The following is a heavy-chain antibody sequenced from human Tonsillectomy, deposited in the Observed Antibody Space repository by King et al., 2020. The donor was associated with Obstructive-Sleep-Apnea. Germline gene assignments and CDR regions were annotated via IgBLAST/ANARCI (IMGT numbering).Heavy chain of an antibody. CDR3: ARDGNSGYDFDY. CDR1: GFTFSSYA. J-gene: IGHJ4*02. CDR2: ISYDGSNK. Sequence: VQLVESGGGVVQPGRSLRLSCAASGFTFSSYAMHWVRQAPGKGLEWVAVISYDGSNKYYADSVKGRFTISRDNSKNTLYLQMNSLRAGDTAVYYCARDGNSGYDFDYWGQGTLVTVSS. V-gene: IGHV3-30-3*01. D-gene: IGHD5-12*01.